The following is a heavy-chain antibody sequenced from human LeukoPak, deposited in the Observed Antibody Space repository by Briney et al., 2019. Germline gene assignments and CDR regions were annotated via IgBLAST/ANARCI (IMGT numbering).Heavy chain of an antibody. CDR3: ARASRPLGYSYGVGFDY. CDR2: INPNSGGT. Sequence: ASVKVSCKASGYTFTGYYMHWVRQAPGQGLEWMGWINPNSGGTNYAQKFQGRVTMTRDTSISTAYMELSRLRSDDTAVYYCARASRPLGYSYGVGFDYWGQGTLVTVSS. CDR1: GYTFTGYY. J-gene: IGHJ4*02. V-gene: IGHV1-2*02. D-gene: IGHD5-18*01.